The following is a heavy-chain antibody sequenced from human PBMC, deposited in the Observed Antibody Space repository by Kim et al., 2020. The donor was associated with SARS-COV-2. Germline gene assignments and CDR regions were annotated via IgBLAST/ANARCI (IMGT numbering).Heavy chain of an antibody. V-gene: IGHV4-34*01. J-gene: IGHJ6*01. CDR2: INHSGST. Sequence: SQTLSLTCAVYGGSFSGYYWSWIRQPPGKGLEWIGEINHSGSTNYNPSLKSRVTISVDTSKNQFSLKLSSVTAADTAVYYCARVGRFSRITMVRGVISGM. CDR3: ARVGRFSRITMVRGVISGM. CDR1: GGSFSGYY. D-gene: IGHD3-10*01.